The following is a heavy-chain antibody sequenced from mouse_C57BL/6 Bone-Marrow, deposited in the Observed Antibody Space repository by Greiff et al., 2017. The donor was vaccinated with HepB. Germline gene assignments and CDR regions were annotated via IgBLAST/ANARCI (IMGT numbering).Heavy chain of an antibody. Sequence: VQLQQPGAELVKPGASVKLSCKASGYTFTSYWMQWVKQRPGQGLEWIGEIDPSDSYTNYNQKFKGKATLTVDTSSSTAYMQLSSLTSEDSAVYYCARGSLYYPGWYFDVWGTGTTVTVSS. CDR3: ARGSLYYPGWYFDV. CDR1: GYTFTSYW. D-gene: IGHD6-1*01. J-gene: IGHJ1*03. CDR2: IDPSDSYT. V-gene: IGHV1-50*01.